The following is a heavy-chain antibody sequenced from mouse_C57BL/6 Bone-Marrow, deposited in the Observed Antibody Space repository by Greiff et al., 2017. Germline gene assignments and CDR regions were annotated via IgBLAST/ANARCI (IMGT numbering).Heavy chain of an antibody. CDR2: ISDGGSYT. CDR1: GFTFSSYA. V-gene: IGHV5-4*01. Sequence: EVKLLESGGGLVKPGGSLKLSCAASGFTFSSYAMSWVRQTPEKRLEWVATISDGGSYTYYPDNVKGRFTISRDNAKHNLYLQMSHLKSEDTAMYYCARDPWFAYWGQGTLVTVSA. CDR3: ARDPWFAY. J-gene: IGHJ3*01.